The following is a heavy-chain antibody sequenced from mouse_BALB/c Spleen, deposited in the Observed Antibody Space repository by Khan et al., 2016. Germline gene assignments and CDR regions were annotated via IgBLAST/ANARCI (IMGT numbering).Heavy chain of an antibody. Sequence: QVQLQQSGAELVRPGSSVKISCKASGYAFSIYWMNWVKQRPGQGLEWIGQIYPGDGDTDYNGKFKDKATLTADNSSSTAYMQLSSLTSEDSAVYFCARSGYGYDDWGQGTTLTVSS. J-gene: IGHJ2*01. V-gene: IGHV1-80*01. D-gene: IGHD2-14*01. CDR1: GYAFSIYW. CDR2: IYPGDGDT. CDR3: ARSGYGYDD.